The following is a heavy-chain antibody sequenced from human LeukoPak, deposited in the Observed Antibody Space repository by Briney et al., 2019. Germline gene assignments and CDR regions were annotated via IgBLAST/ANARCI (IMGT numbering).Heavy chain of an antibody. V-gene: IGHV3-23*01. D-gene: IGHD5/OR15-5a*01. CDR3: ARSDTVSTPSYTY. CDR1: GFTFSSYA. CDR2: ISASSYTT. J-gene: IGHJ4*02. Sequence: GGSLRLSCAGSGFTFSSYAMSWVRQAPGKGLEWVSGISASSYTTCNADSVKGRFTISRDNSKNTLYLQMSSLRAEDTAVYYCARSDTVSTPSYTYWGQGTLVTVSS.